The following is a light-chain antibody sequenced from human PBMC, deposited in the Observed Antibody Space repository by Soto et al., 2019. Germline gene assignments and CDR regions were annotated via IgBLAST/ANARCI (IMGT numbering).Light chain of an antibody. CDR3: MQALQGRT. CDR2: LGS. CDR1: QDISNY. J-gene: IGKJ2*01. V-gene: IGKV2-28*01. Sequence: MTQSPSSLSASVGDRVTITCQASQDISNYLNWYQQKPGQSPQLLIYLGSNRASGVPDRFSGSGSGTDFTLEISRVEAEDVGIYYCMQALQGRTFGQGTKLEIK.